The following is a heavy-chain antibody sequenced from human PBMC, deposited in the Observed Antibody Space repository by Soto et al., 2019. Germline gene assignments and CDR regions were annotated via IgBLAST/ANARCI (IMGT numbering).Heavy chain of an antibody. D-gene: IGHD6-13*01. J-gene: IGHJ4*02. CDR1: GFTFSSYA. CDR2: LSGSGGTT. Sequence: GGSLRLSCAASGFTFSSYAMSWVRQTPGKGLEWVSTLSGSGGTTYYADSVKGQFTISRDNSKSTLYLQMNSLRVEDTALYYCAKADYSYSWAPGDYWGQGTLVTVSS. V-gene: IGHV3-23*01. CDR3: AKADYSYSWAPGDY.